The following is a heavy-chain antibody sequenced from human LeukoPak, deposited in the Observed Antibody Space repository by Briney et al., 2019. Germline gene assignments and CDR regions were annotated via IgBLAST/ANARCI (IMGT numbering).Heavy chain of an antibody. J-gene: IGHJ6*02. CDR2: FDPEDGET. V-gene: IGHV1-24*01. D-gene: IGHD2-15*01. CDR3: ATDRDRYSNPNYYYYYGMDV. Sequence: ASVKVSCKVSGYTLTELSMHWVRQAPGKGPEWMGGFDPEDGETIYAQKFQGRVTMTEDTSTDTAYMELSSLRSEDTAVYYCATDRDRYSNPNYYYYYGMDVWGQGTTVTVSS. CDR1: GYTLTELS.